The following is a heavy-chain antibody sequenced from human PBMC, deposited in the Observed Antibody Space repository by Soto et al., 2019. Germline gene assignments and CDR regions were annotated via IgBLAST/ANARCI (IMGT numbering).Heavy chain of an antibody. D-gene: IGHD5-12*01. J-gene: IGHJ6*02. CDR1: GGTFSSYA. Sequence: QVQLVQSGAEVKKPGSSVKVSCKASGGTFSSYAISWVRQAPGQGLEWMGGIIPIFGTANYAQKFQGRVTITADESTSTADMELSSLRSEDTAVYYCASTRRDYSGYAWGMDVWGQGTTVTVSS. V-gene: IGHV1-69*01. CDR3: ASTRRDYSGYAWGMDV. CDR2: IIPIFGTA.